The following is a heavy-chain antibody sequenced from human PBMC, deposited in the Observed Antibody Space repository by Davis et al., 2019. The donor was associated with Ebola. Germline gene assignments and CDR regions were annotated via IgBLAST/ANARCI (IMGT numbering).Heavy chain of an antibody. CDR3: ARAGSSSHPYHYYYYMDV. CDR1: GGTFSSYA. CDR2: IIPIFGTT. V-gene: IGHV1-69*13. J-gene: IGHJ6*03. D-gene: IGHD6-6*01. Sequence: AASVKVSCKASGGTFSSYAISWVRQAPGQGLEWMGGIIPIFGTTNYAQKFQGRVTIIADASTSTAYMELSSLRSEDTAVYYCARAGSSSHPYHYYYYMDVWGKGTTVTVSS.